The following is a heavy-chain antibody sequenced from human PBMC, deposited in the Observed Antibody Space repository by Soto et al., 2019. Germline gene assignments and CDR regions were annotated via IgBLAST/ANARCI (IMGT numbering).Heavy chain of an antibody. CDR1: GFTFSSYA. J-gene: IGHJ4*02. Sequence: GGSLRLCCAASGFTFSSYAMSGVRQAPGKGLEWVSAISGSGGSTYYADSVKGRFTISRDNSKNTLYLQMNSLRAEDTAVYYCAKDRGSKQTTVLDYWGQGTLVTVSS. CDR3: AKDRGSKQTTVLDY. CDR2: ISGSGGST. V-gene: IGHV3-23*01. D-gene: IGHD4-17*01.